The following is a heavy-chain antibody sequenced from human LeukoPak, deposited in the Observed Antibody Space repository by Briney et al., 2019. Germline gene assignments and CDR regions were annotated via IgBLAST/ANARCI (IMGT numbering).Heavy chain of an antibody. CDR2: INHSGST. CDR1: GGSFSDYY. V-gene: IGHV4-34*01. CDR3: ARGQGSGSYYKSRPFDY. Sequence: SETLSLTCAVYGGSFSDYYWSWIRQPPGKGLEWIGEINHSGSTNYNPSLKSRVTISVDTSKNQFSLKLSSVTAADTAVYYCARGQGSGSYYKSRPFDYWGQGTLVTVSS. D-gene: IGHD3-10*01. J-gene: IGHJ4*02.